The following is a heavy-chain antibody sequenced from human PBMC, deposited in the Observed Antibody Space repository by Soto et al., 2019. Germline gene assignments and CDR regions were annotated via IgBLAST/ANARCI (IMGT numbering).Heavy chain of an antibody. D-gene: IGHD3-22*01. CDR2: NYWDDDY. Sequence: SGPTLVNPTQTLTLTCTLSGFSLSTRGVGVGWIGQPPGKALEWLELNYWDDDYRYSPSLKSKHTIAKDTSKNQVVLTMTNMDPVDTASYYCANTNLWDSVITPSFDYWGQGTLVTFSS. CDR1: GFSLSTRGVG. CDR3: ANTNLWDSVITPSFDY. J-gene: IGHJ4*02. V-gene: IGHV2-5*02.